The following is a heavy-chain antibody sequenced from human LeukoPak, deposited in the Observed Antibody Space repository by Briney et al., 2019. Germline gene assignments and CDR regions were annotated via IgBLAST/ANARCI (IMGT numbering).Heavy chain of an antibody. J-gene: IGHJ6*02. D-gene: IGHD6-13*01. Sequence: ASVKVSCKASGYTFTSYGISWVRQAPGQGLEWMGWISAYNGNTNYAQKLQGRVTMTTDTSTSTAYMELRSLRSDDTAAYYCARDPLNSSSWYLRGGYYYYGMDVWGQGTTVTVSS. CDR3: ARDPLNSSSWYLRGGYYYYGMDV. CDR2: ISAYNGNT. V-gene: IGHV1-18*01. CDR1: GYTFTSYG.